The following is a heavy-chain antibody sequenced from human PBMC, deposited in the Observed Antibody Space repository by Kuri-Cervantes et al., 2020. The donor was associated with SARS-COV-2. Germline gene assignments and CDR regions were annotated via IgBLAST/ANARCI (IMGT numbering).Heavy chain of an antibody. J-gene: IGHJ6*02. V-gene: IGHV3-33*01. D-gene: IGHD4-23*01. Sequence: GGSLRLSCAASGFTFSSYGMHWVRQAPGKGLEWVAVIWYNGSNKYYADSVTGRFTISRATFNNTMYLQMHSLRAEDTAVYYCARDPPHGTDYGGSMDVWGQGTTVTVSS. CDR2: IWYNGSNK. CDR1: GFTFSSYG. CDR3: ARDPPHGTDYGGSMDV.